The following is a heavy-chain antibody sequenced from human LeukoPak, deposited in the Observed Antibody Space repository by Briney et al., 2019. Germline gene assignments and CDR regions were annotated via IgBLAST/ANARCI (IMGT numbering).Heavy chain of an antibody. D-gene: IGHD3-16*01. V-gene: IGHV3-53*01. J-gene: IGHJ3*02. CDR3: ARVSFAYGRAFDI. CDR2: IYSGGST. Sequence: GGSLRLSCAASGFTVSSNYMSWVRQAPGKGLEWVSVIYSGGSTYYADSVKGRFTISRDNSKNTLYLQMNSLRAEDTAVYYCARVSFAYGRAFDIWGQGTMVTVSS. CDR1: GFTVSSNY.